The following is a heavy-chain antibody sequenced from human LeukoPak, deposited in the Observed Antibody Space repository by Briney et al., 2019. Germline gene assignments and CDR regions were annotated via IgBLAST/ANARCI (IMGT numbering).Heavy chain of an antibody. Sequence: PGGSLRLSXAASGFTFSSYWMHWVRQAPGKGLVWVSRINSDGSSTSYADSVKGRFTISRDNAKNTLYLQMNSLRAEDTAVYYCATDTLLWFGEALWYVWGKGTTVTVSS. D-gene: IGHD3-10*01. CDR3: ATDTLLWFGEALWYV. CDR2: INSDGSST. CDR1: GFTFSSYW. V-gene: IGHV3-74*01. J-gene: IGHJ6*04.